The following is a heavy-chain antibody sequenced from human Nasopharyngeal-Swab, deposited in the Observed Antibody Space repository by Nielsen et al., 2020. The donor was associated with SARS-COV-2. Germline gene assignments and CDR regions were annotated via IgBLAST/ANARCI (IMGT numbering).Heavy chain of an antibody. D-gene: IGHD3-3*01. J-gene: IGHJ4*02. CDR2: IYYSGST. CDR3: ASLGGSIFVGGFNYFDY. V-gene: IGHV4-39*07. Sequence: WIRQPPGHGLEWIGSIYYSGSTYYNPSLKSRVTISVDTSKNQFSLKLSSVTAADTAVYYCASLGGSIFVGGFNYFDYWGQGTLVTVSS.